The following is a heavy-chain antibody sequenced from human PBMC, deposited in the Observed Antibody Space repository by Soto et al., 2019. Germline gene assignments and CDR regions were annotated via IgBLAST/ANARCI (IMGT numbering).Heavy chain of an antibody. CDR2: IKRKTDGGTT. CDR3: TTGIVGVIPSGMDV. CDR1: GVTFSNGW. V-gene: IGHV3-15*01. Sequence: GVSRRHCCGAWGVTFSNGWMSWFRQAPGKELERVGRIKRKTDGGTTDYAAPVKGRFTISRDDSKNTLYLQMNSLKTEDTAVYYCTTGIVGVIPSGMDVWGQGTTVTVSS. D-gene: IGHD3-22*01. J-gene: IGHJ6*02.